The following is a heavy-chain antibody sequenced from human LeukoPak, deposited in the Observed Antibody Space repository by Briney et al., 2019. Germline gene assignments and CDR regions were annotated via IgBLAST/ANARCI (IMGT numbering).Heavy chain of an antibody. CDR3: ARYLTGYGLDY. CDR1: GGSISSYY. CDR2: IYYSGST. V-gene: IGHV4-59*01. Sequence: SETLSLTCTVSGGSISSYYWSWIRQPPGKGLEWIGYIYYSGSTNYNPSLKSRVTISVDTSKNQFSLKLSSVTAADTAVYYCARYLTGYGLDYWGQGTLVTVSS. D-gene: IGHD5-18*01. J-gene: IGHJ4*02.